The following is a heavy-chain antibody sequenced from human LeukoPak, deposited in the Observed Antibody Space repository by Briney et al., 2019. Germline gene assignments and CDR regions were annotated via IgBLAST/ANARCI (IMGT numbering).Heavy chain of an antibody. Sequence: GGSLRLSCVASGFTFSTFGMNWVRQAPGKGLEWVSYVSSSSTTIYYADSVKGRFTISGDDAKSSLYLQMNSLRAEDTALYYCARMSTGYYDDYWGQGTLVAVSS. CDR3: ARMSTGYYDDY. D-gene: IGHD3-9*01. CDR1: GFTFSTFG. V-gene: IGHV3-48*01. J-gene: IGHJ4*02. CDR2: VSSSSTTI.